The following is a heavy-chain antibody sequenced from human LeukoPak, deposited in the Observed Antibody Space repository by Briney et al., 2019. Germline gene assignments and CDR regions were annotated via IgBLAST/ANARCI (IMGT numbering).Heavy chain of an antibody. Sequence: PGGALRVSCAASGFTFRSSGMHWVRPAPGKGRGWGAFIRYDGSQKYYAGSVKDQFTIIRDNSKISRYMHMNSLRAEDTAVYYCAKDLDSRTVRYNWNDPGDWGQGTLVTVTS. V-gene: IGHV3-30*02. CDR1: GFTFRSSG. J-gene: IGHJ4*02. CDR3: AKDLDSRTVRYNWNDPGD. CDR2: IRYDGSQK. D-gene: IGHD1-1*01.